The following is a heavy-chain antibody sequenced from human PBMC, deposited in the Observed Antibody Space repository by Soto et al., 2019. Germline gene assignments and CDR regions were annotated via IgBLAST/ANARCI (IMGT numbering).Heavy chain of an antibody. CDR3: TTVAEYSSSWSYYYYGMDV. D-gene: IGHD6-13*01. CDR1: GFTFSNAW. J-gene: IGHJ6*02. Sequence: GGSLRLSCAASGFTFSNAWMNWVRQAPGKGLEWVGRIKSKTDGGTTDYAAPVKGRFNISRDDSKNTMYLQMNSLKTEDTAVYYCTTVAEYSSSWSYYYYGMDVWGQGTTVTVSS. V-gene: IGHV3-15*07. CDR2: IKSKTDGGTT.